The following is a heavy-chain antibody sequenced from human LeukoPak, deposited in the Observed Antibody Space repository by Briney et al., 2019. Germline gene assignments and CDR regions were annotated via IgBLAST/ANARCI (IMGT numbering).Heavy chain of an antibody. D-gene: IGHD2-21*02. CDR1: GYTFTSYY. V-gene: IGHV1-46*01. CDR2: INPSGGST. CDR3: ARPCGGDCYAAEYFQH. Sequence: GASVKVSCKASGYTFTSYYMHWVRQAPGQGLEWMGIINPSGGSTSYAQKFQGRVTITADKSTSTAYMELSSLRSEDTAVYYCARPCGGDCYAAEYFQHWGQGTLVTVSS. J-gene: IGHJ1*01.